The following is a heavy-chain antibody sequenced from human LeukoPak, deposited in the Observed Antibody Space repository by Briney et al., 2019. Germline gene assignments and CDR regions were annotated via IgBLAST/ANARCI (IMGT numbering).Heavy chain of an antibody. CDR1: GGTFSSYT. V-gene: IGHV1-69*02. CDR2: IIPILGIA. J-gene: IGHJ6*02. D-gene: IGHD5-24*01. CDR3: ARGYGYDPPYYYGMDV. Sequence: SVKVSCKASGGTFSSYTISWVRQAPGQVLEWMGRIIPILGIANYAQKFQGRVTITADKSTSTAYMELSSLRSEDTAVYYCARGYGYDPPYYYGMDVWGQGTTVTVSS.